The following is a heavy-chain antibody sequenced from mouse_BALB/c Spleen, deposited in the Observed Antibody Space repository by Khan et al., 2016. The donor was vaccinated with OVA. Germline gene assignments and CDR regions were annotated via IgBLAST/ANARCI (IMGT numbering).Heavy chain of an antibody. Sequence: QVQLQQSGAELARPGASVKLSCKASGYSFTSYWMQWVKQRPGQGLEWIGAIYPGDGDTRYTQKFKGKATLTADNSSSTAYMQLSSLASEDSAIYYCARGRYGNWYFDVGGAGTTVTVSS. D-gene: IGHD2-1*01. J-gene: IGHJ1*01. CDR1: GYSFTSYW. V-gene: IGHV1-87*01. CDR2: IYPGDGDT. CDR3: ARGRYGNWYFDV.